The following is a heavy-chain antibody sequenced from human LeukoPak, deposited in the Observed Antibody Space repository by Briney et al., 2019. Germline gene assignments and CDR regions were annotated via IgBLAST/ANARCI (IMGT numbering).Heavy chain of an antibody. Sequence: GGSLRLSCAASGFTFSSYAMSWVRQAPGKGLEWVSAISGSGGSTYYADSVKGRFTISRGNSKNTLYLQMNSLRAEDTAVYYCAKDQLGYSYGYYFDYWGQGTLVTVSS. J-gene: IGHJ4*02. CDR2: ISGSGGST. D-gene: IGHD5-18*01. CDR1: GFTFSSYA. V-gene: IGHV3-23*01. CDR3: AKDQLGYSYGYYFDY.